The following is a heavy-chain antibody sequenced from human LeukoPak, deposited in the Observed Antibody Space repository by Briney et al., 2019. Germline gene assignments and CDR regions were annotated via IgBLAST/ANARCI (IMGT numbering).Heavy chain of an antibody. CDR2: ISGDSGGT. CDR1: GFSFSNSA. Sequence: GGSLRLSCAASGFSFSNSAMSLVRQAPGKGLEWVSGISGDSGGTNYADSVKGRFTISRDNSKNMLYLQMNSLRAEDTAAYYCAKDGGPTVFYYFDSWGQGTLVTVSS. CDR3: AKDGGPTVFYYFDS. D-gene: IGHD1-1*01. V-gene: IGHV3-23*01. J-gene: IGHJ4*02.